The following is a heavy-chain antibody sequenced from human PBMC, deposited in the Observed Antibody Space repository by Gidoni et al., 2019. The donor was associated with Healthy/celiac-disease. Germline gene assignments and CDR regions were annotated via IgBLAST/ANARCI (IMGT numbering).Heavy chain of an antibody. CDR3: ARGRSGYCSSTSCFPPRPWVPPFDP. V-gene: IGHV4-34*01. Sequence: QVQLQQWGAGLLKPSETLSLTCAVYGGSFSGYYWSWLRHPPGKGLEWIGEINHSGSTNYNPSLKSRVTISVDTSKNQFSLKLSSVTAADTAVYYCARGRSGYCSSTSCFPPRPWVPPFDPWGQGTLVTVSS. CDR1: GGSFSGYY. D-gene: IGHD2-2*03. CDR2: INHSGST. J-gene: IGHJ5*02.